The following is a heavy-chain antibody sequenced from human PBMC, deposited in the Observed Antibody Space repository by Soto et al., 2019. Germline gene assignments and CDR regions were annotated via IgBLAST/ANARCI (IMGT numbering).Heavy chain of an antibody. CDR2: IYYSGST. CDR3: ARRGLQVYYYYGMDV. V-gene: IGHV4-39*01. CDR1: GGSISSSSYY. J-gene: IGHJ6*02. D-gene: IGHD4-4*01. Sequence: QLQLQESGPGLVKPSETLSLTCTVSGGSISSSSYYWGWNRKPPGKGLELIGSIYYSGSTYYNPSLKSRVTISVDTSKNQFSLKLSSVTAADTAVYYCARRGLQVYYYYGMDVWCQGTTVTVSS.